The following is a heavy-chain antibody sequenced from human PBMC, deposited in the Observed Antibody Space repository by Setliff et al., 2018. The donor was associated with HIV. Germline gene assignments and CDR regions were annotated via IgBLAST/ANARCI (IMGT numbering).Heavy chain of an antibody. D-gene: IGHD1-20*01. CDR2: IGIAGDA. CDR1: GFTFSSYD. Sequence: GGSLRLSCTASGFTFSSYDMQWVRQAPGKGLEWVSAIGIAGDAYYAGSVKGRFTISRENAKNSLYLHMNSLTAGDTAVYYCARRGIIGTSHYHGMDVWGQGTTVTVSS. CDR3: ARRGIIGTSHYHGMDV. J-gene: IGHJ6*02. V-gene: IGHV3-13*01.